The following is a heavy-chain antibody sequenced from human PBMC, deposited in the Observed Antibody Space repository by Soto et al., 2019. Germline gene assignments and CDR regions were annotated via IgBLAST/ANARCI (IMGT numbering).Heavy chain of an antibody. CDR1: GFTFSSYD. J-gene: IGHJ6*03. D-gene: IGHD6-25*01. CDR2: IGTAGDT. CDR3: ARADPHGRLGYYYYYYMDV. Sequence: EVQLVESGGGLVQPGGSLRLSCAASGFTFSSYDMHWVRQATGKGLEWVSAIGTAGDTYYPGSVKGRFTISRENAKNSLYLQMNSLRAGDTAVYYCARADPHGRLGYYYYYYMDVWGKGTTVTVSS. V-gene: IGHV3-13*01.